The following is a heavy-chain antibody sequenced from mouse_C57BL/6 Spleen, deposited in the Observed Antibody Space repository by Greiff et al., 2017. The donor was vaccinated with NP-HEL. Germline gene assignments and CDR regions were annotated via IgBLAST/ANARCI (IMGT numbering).Heavy chain of an antibody. CDR1: GYAFSSYW. V-gene: IGHV1-80*01. J-gene: IGHJ2*01. CDR3: ARDYDGYFAY. D-gene: IGHD2-3*01. CDR2: IYPGDGDT. Sequence: VKLVESGAELVKPGASVKISCKASGYAFSSYWMNWVKQRPGKGLEWIGQIYPGDGDTNYNGKFKGKATLTADKSSSTAYMQLSSLTSEDSAVYFCARDYDGYFAYWGQGTTLTVSS.